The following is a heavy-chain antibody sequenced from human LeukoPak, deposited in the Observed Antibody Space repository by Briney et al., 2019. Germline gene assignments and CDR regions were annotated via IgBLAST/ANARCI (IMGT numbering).Heavy chain of an antibody. Sequence: SETLSLTCTVSGSSISSGYYWGWIRQPPGKGLEWIGSIYHSGSTYYNPSLKSRDTISVDRSKNQFSLKLSSVTAADTAVYYCARDALLGVDYYDSSGYSHDAFDIWGQGTMVTVSS. CDR3: ARDALLGVDYYDSSGYSHDAFDI. CDR1: GSSISSGYY. V-gene: IGHV4-38-2*02. CDR2: IYHSGST. J-gene: IGHJ3*02. D-gene: IGHD3-22*01.